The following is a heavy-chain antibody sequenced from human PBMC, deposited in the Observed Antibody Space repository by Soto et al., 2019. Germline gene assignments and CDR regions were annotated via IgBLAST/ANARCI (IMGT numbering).Heavy chain of an antibody. CDR1: GASIGSGDYY. CDR2: IYYSGGT. V-gene: IGHV4-31*02. Sequence: TLSLTCTVSGASIGSGDYYWSWIRQHPGKGLEWIGYIYYSGGTYYNPSLKSRVTISVDTSKNQFSLELSSVTAADTAVYYCASIYDSSGYYYGNNWFDPWGQGTQVTVSS. CDR3: ASIYDSSGYYYGNNWFDP. J-gene: IGHJ5*02. D-gene: IGHD3-22*01.